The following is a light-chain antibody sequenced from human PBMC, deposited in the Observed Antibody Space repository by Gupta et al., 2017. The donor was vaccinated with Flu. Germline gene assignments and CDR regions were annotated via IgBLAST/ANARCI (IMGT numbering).Light chain of an antibody. CDR3: CSYAGSSTLV. J-gene: IGLJ3*02. Sequence: HSALTPPASVSGSPGQSITISCTGTSSDVGSYNLVSWYQQHPGKAPKLMIYEVSKRPSGVSNRFSGSKSGNTASLTISGLQAEDEADYYCCSYAGSSTLVFGGGTKLTVL. V-gene: IGLV2-23*02. CDR2: EVS. CDR1: SSDVGSYNL.